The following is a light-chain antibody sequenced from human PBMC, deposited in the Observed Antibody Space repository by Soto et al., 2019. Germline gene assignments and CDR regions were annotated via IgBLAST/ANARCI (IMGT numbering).Light chain of an antibody. CDR2: DAS. CDR3: QQFQSYALT. V-gene: IGKV1-13*02. Sequence: AIQLTKSPSFLSASIGDRVTITCRARQGISSALAWYQHKPGRAPRLLIYDASSLQSGGSSRFSGSGSGTDFTLTISSLQPEDFATYYCQQFQSYALTFGGGTKLEIK. CDR1: QGISSA. J-gene: IGKJ4*01.